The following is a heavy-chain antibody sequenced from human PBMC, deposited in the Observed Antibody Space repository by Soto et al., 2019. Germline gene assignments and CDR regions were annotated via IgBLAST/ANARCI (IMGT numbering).Heavy chain of an antibody. D-gene: IGHD6-13*01. V-gene: IGHV3-30*18. CDR3: AKDRSNSWSFDY. CDR2: ISYDGTNK. CDR1: GFIFSDHN. J-gene: IGHJ4*02. Sequence: SLRLSCAASGFIFSDHNIHWVRQAPGKGLEWVAVISYDGTNKYYADSVKGRFTISRDNSGNTLSLQMNSLGAGDTAVYYCAKDRSNSWSFDYWGQGTLVTVS.